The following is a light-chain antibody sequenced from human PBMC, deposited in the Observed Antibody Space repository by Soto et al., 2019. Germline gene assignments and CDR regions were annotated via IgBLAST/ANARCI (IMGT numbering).Light chain of an antibody. CDR1: QSVINY. J-gene: IGKJ3*01. V-gene: IGKV1-39*01. Sequence: DIPMTQSPSSLSASVGDRVTITCRASQSVINYLNWYQQKPGRAPKLLIFASSSLQSGVPSRFSGSGSGTDFTLTISSLQPEDFATYYCLQTYSTPFTFGPGTRVDIK. CDR3: LQTYSTPFT. CDR2: ASS.